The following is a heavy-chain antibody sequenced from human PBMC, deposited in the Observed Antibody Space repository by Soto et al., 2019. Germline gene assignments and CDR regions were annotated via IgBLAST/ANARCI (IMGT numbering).Heavy chain of an antibody. V-gene: IGHV4-34*01. CDR2: INHSGST. D-gene: IGHD1-26*01. CDR1: GGSISGSY. Sequence: QVQLQQWGAGLLKPSETLSLTCAVYGGSISGSYWSWIRQPPGKGLEWIGEINHSGSTNYNPSLKSRVTISVDTSKNQFSLKLSSVTAADTAVYYCARFGPRVGTTNWYFDLWGRGTLVTVSS. J-gene: IGHJ2*01. CDR3: ARFGPRVGTTNWYFDL.